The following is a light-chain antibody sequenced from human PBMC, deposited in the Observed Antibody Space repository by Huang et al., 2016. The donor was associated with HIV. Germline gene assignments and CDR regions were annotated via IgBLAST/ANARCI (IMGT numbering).Light chain of an antibody. Sequence: EIVMTQSPDTLSVSPGERATLSCRASQSVSNNLAWYQQKPGQAPRLLIFAASTRAAGVPARFSGSGSGAEFTLTISSLQSEDFGVYYCRQYNDWSRYTFGQGTRLEIK. V-gene: IGKV3-15*01. CDR3: RQYNDWSRYT. J-gene: IGKJ2*01. CDR1: QSVSNN. CDR2: AAS.